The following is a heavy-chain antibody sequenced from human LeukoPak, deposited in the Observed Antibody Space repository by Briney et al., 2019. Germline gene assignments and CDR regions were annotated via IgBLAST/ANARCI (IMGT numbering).Heavy chain of an antibody. D-gene: IGHD2/OR15-2a*01. J-gene: IGHJ6*02. Sequence: PGGSLRLSCAASGFTFSSYSMNWVRQAPGKGLEWVSSISSSSSYIYYADSVKGRFTISRDNAKNSLYLQMNSLRAEDTAVYYCARADLFYSPYGMDVWGQGTTVTVSS. V-gene: IGHV3-21*04. CDR3: ARADLFYSPYGMDV. CDR1: GFTFSSYS. CDR2: ISSSSSYI.